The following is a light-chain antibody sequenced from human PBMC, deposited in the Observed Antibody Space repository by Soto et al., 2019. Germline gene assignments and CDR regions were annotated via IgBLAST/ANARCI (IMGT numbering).Light chain of an antibody. CDR1: QSVSNY. CDR2: DAS. J-gene: IGKJ1*01. CDR3: QQRSNWPPWT. Sequence: EIVLTQSPATLSLSPGERATLSCRASQSVSNYLAWYQQKPGQAPRLLIYDASNRATGIPARFSGSGSGTELTVTISSLEPEDFAVDYCQQRSNWPPWTFGQGTKVEIK. V-gene: IGKV3-11*01.